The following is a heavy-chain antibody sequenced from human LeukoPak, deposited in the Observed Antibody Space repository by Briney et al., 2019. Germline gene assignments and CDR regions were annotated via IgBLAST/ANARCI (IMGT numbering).Heavy chain of an antibody. CDR3: ARDREEYSYGFSAFNY. CDR2: IWYDGSNK. D-gene: IGHD5-18*01. J-gene: IGHJ4*02. CDR1: GFTFSTYG. Sequence: GRSLRLSCEASGFTFSTYGMHWVRQAPGKGLEWVAVIWYDGSNKNYADSVKGRFTISRDNAKNSLYLQMNSLRAEDTALYYCARDREEYSYGFSAFNYWGQGTLVTVSS. V-gene: IGHV3-33*01.